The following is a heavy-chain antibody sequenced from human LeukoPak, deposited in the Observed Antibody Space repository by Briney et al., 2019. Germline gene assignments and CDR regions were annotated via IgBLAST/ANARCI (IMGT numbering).Heavy chain of an antibody. CDR3: ARDPTGDTAMVSATYDY. CDR1: GYTFTSYG. CDR2: ISAYNGNT. V-gene: IGHV1-18*01. D-gene: IGHD5-18*01. Sequence: ASVKVSCKASGYTFTSYGISWVRQAPGQGLEWMGWISAYNGNTNYAQKLQGRVTMTTDTSTSTAYMELRSLRSDDTAVCYCARDPTGDTAMVSATYDYWGQGTLVTVSS. J-gene: IGHJ4*02.